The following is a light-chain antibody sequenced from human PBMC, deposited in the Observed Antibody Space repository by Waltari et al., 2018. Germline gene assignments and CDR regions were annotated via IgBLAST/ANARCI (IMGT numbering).Light chain of an antibody. J-gene: IGLJ2*01. CDR1: SSDVGGYNL. CDR3: CSYAGLVV. V-gene: IGLV2-23*02. Sequence: QSALTQPASVSGPPGQSITISCTGTSSDVGGYNLVSWYQQHPGKAPKLMIYEVSKRPSGVSNRFSGSKSGNTASLTISGLQAEDEADYYCCSYAGLVVFGGGTKLTVL. CDR2: EVS.